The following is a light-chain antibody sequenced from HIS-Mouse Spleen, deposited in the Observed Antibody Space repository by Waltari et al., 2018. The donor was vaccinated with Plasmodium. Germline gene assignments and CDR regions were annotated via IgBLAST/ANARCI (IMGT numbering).Light chain of an antibody. CDR3: QAWDSSTDYV. Sequence: SVSPGQTASITCSGDKLGDKYACWYQQKPGQSPVLVIYQDSKRPSGIPERFSGSNSGNTATLTISGTQAMDEADYYCQAWDSSTDYVFGTGTKVTVL. J-gene: IGLJ1*01. CDR1: KLGDKY. CDR2: QDS. V-gene: IGLV3-1*01.